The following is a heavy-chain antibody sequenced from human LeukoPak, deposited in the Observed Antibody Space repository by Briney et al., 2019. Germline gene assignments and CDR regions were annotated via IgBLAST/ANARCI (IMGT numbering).Heavy chain of an antibody. CDR1: GASIKSYY. J-gene: IGHJ4*02. V-gene: IGHV4-59*01. Sequence: SETLSLTCTISGASIKSYYWSWIRQPPGKGLEWIGNIYNSGNTDYNPSLKSRVAISLDTSKNQFSLSLSSVTAADTAVYYCARDLNRVGENYYDSSGPLGYFDYWGQGTLVTVSS. CDR2: IYNSGNT. CDR3: ARDLNRVGENYYDSSGPLGYFDY. D-gene: IGHD3-22*01.